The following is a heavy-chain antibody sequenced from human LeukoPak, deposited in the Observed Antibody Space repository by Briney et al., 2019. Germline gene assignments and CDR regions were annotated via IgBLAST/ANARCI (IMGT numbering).Heavy chain of an antibody. CDR1: GGTFSSYT. CDR3: ASRRSRRGAFDI. D-gene: IGHD2-2*01. V-gene: IGHV1-69*02. J-gene: IGHJ3*02. CDR2: IIPILGIA. Sequence: SVKVSCKASGGTFSSYTISWVRQAPGQGVEWMGRIIPILGIANYAPHFQGRVTIPADKSTSPAYMELSSLRSEDTAVYYCASRRSRRGAFDIWGQGTMVTVSS.